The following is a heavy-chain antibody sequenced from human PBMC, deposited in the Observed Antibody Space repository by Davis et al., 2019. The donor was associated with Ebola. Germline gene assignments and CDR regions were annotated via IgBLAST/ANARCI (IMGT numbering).Heavy chain of an antibody. CDR1: GDSMSTYY. Sequence: SETLSLTCSVSGDSMSTYYWSWIRQTPGKGLEWIGNIYYGGTTNYNPSLKSRVTISLDTSKNQFSLKLSSVTAADTAVYYCARYGVDILTGTYPPRYYYYMDVWGKGTTVTVSS. V-gene: IGHV4-59*12. J-gene: IGHJ6*03. D-gene: IGHD3-9*01. CDR3: ARYGVDILTGTYPPRYYYYMDV. CDR2: IYYGGTT.